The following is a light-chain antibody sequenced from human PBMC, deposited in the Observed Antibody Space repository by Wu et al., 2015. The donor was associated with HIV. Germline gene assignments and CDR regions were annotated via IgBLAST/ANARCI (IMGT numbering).Light chain of an antibody. CDR1: QNISTY. CDR3: QQYYGYPFI. CDR2: AAS. Sequence: AIRMTQSPSSLSASTGDRVTIACRASQNISTYLAWYQQRPGKAPKLLIYAASTLQSGVPSRFSGSGSGTDFTLTISCLQSEDFATYSCQQYYGYPFIFGGGTKVEIK. V-gene: IGKV1-8*01. J-gene: IGKJ4*01.